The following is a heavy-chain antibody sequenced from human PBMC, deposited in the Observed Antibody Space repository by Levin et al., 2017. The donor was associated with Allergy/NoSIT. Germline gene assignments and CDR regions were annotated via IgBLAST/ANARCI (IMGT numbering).Heavy chain of an antibody. D-gene: IGHD6-19*01. CDR2: IYYSGST. Sequence: PSETLSLTCTVSGGSISSYYWSWIRQPPGKGLEWIGYIYYSGSTNYNPSLKSRVTISVDTSKNQFSLKLSSVTAADTAVYYCARGAHAVAGPYYFDYWGQGTLVTVSS. J-gene: IGHJ4*02. V-gene: IGHV4-59*01. CDR3: ARGAHAVAGPYYFDY. CDR1: GGSISSYY.